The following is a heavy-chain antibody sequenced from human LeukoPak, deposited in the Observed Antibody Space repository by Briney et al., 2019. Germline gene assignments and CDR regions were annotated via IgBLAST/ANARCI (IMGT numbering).Heavy chain of an antibody. Sequence: GGSLRLSCAASGFTFSSYLMHWVRQGPGKGPVWVSRINSDGSATNYADSVKGRFTISRDNANNTLYLQVNSLRAEDTAVYYCARADLVGGRSGGSHFDYWGQGTLVTVSS. CDR1: GFTFSSYL. CDR2: INSDGSAT. V-gene: IGHV3-74*01. CDR3: ARADLVGGRSGGSHFDY. J-gene: IGHJ4*02. D-gene: IGHD1-26*01.